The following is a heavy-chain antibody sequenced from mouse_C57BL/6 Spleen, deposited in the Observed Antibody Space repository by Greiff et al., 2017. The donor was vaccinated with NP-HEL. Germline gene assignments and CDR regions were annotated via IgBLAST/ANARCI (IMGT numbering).Heavy chain of an antibody. CDR2: ISSGSSTI. Sequence: EVKLVESGGGLVKPGGSLKLSCAASGFTFSDYGMHWVRQAPEKGLEWVAYISSGSSTIYYADTVKGRFTISRDNAKNTLFLRMTSLRSEDTAMYYCARKEAYYFDYWGQGTTLTVSS. J-gene: IGHJ2*01. V-gene: IGHV5-17*01. CDR3: ARKEAYYFDY. CDR1: GFTFSDYG.